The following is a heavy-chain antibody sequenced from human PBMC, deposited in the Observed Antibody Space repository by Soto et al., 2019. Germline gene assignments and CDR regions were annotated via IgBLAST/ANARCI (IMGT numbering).Heavy chain of an antibody. CDR2: MNPNSGNT. CDR3: ARLTETRLYCSGGSCYFLVDDAFDI. V-gene: IGHV1-8*01. CDR1: GYTFTSYD. Sequence: GASVKVSCKASGYTFTSYDINWVRQATGQGLEWMGWMNPNSGNTGYAQKFQGRVTMTRNTSISTAYMELSSLRSEDTAVYYCARLTETRLYCSGGSCYFLVDDAFDIWGQGTMVTVSS. D-gene: IGHD2-15*01. J-gene: IGHJ3*02.